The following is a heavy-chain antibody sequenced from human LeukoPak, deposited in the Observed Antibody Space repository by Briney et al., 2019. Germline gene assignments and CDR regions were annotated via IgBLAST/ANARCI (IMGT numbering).Heavy chain of an antibody. CDR2: ISYDGSNK. J-gene: IGHJ6*03. CDR1: GFTFNTYS. V-gene: IGHV3-30*03. D-gene: IGHD3-22*01. CDR3: ARVGYYYDSSGYYEGDYFYMDV. Sequence: GGSLRLSCAASGFTFNTYSMNWVRQAPGKGLEWVAVISYDGSNKYYADSVKGRFTISRDNSKNTLYLQMSSLRDEDTAVYYCARVGYYYDSSGYYEGDYFYMDVWGKGTTVTVSS.